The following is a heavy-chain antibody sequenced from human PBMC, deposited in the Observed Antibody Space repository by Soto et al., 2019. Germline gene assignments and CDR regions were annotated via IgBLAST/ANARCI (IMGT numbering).Heavy chain of an antibody. D-gene: IGHD5-12*01. CDR3: ARAGDGYRN. Sequence: QVQLQESGPGLVKPSETLSLTCTVSGGSISSYFWTWIRQPPGKGLEWIGYIYYSGSTNYNPSLKSRVTISVDTSKNQFSLKLSSVTAADTAVYYCARAGDGYRNWGQGTLVTVSS. V-gene: IGHV4-59*01. CDR1: GGSISSYF. J-gene: IGHJ4*02. CDR2: IYYSGST.